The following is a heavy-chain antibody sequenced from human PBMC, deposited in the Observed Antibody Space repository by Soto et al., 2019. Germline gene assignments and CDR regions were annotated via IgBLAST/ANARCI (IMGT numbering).Heavy chain of an antibody. D-gene: IGHD5-12*01. CDR1: GYTFTSYG. V-gene: IGHV1-18*01. CDR3: AREGSYSGYDPTSFVRDY. J-gene: IGHJ4*02. Sequence: QVQLVQSGAEVKKPGASVKVSCKASGYTFTSYGISWVRQAPGQGLEWMGWISAYNGNTNYAQKLQGRVTMTTDTATSTAYMELRSLRSDDTAVYYCAREGSYSGYDPTSFVRDYWGQGTLVTVSS. CDR2: ISAYNGNT.